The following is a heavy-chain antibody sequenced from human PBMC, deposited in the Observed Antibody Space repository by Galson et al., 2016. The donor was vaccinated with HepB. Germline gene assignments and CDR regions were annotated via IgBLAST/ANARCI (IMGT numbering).Heavy chain of an antibody. CDR1: GFVFSAYG. J-gene: IGHJ4*02. CDR2: TSNAGSYR. V-gene: IGHV3-21*01. D-gene: IGHD6-6*01. Sequence: SLRLSCAGSGFVFSAYGFNWIRQAPGKGLEWVSSTSNAGSYRHYTDSVKGRFTISRDNDKHSLYLQMNSLRAEDTAVYYCARSGGTYSSSSYYFDSWGQGTLVAVSS. CDR3: ARSGGTYSSSSYYFDS.